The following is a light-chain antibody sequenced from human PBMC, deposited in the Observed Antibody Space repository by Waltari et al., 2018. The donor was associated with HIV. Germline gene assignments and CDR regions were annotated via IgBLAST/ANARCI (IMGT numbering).Light chain of an antibody. V-gene: IGLV2-14*03. CDR2: DVS. J-gene: IGLJ2*01. Sequence: QSALTQPASVSGSPGQSITISCPGTSTDLGGYPYVSWYQHHPGKAPKRMILDVSVRPSGISNRFSGSKSDNTAYLTISGLQTDDEADYYCSSRSTINTHVVFGGGTKVTVL. CDR1: STDLGGYPY. CDR3: SSRSTINTHVV.